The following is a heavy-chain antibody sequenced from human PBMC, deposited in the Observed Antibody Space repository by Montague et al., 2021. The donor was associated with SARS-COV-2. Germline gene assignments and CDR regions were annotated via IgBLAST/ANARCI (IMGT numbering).Heavy chain of an antibody. CDR3: ERARWGHYMSWFGS. Sequence: SETLSLTCAVNSSSFLPNYWSWIRQPPGGGLERIGVVNTSGNAFSNSYPNSRVTITVSTSNSKFSLGLTSVTAADTGVYYCERARWGHYMSWFGSWGQGTLGIGSS. J-gene: IGHJ5*01. D-gene: IGHD3-22*01. CDR1: SSSFLPNY. V-gene: IGHV4-34*01. CDR2: VNTSGNA.